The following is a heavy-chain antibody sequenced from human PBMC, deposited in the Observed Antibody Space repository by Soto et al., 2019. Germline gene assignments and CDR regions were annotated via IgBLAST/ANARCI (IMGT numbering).Heavy chain of an antibody. CDR2: IDPSDSYT. D-gene: IGHD6-6*01. Sequence: PGESLKISCKGSGYSFTSYWISWVRQMPGKGLEWMGRIDPSDSYTNYSPSFQGHVTISADKSISTAYLQWSSLKASDTAMYYCASTSDSSSSEYYYGMDVWGQGNTV. V-gene: IGHV5-10-1*01. CDR3: ASTSDSSSSEYYYGMDV. J-gene: IGHJ6*02. CDR1: GYSFTSYW.